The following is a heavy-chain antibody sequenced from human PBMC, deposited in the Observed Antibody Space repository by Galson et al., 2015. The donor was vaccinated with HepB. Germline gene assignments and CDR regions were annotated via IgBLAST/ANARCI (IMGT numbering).Heavy chain of an antibody. CDR1: GFTFSNYW. CDR2: IKKDGSEK. J-gene: IGHJ3*02. Sequence: SLRLSCAASGFTFSNYWMSWVRQAPGKGLEWVANIKKDGSEKYYVDSVKGRFTISRDNAKNSLYLQMNSLRAEDTAVYYCARDPSPGAYDAFDIWGQGTMVTVSS. V-gene: IGHV3-7*01. CDR3: ARDPSPGAYDAFDI. D-gene: IGHD7-27*01.